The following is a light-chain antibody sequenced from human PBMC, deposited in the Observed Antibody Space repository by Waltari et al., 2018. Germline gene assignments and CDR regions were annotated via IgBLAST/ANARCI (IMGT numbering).Light chain of an antibody. J-gene: IGKJ4*01. Sequence: EIVLTQSTATLSLSPGERATLSCWASQNIGRHLAWYQQRPGQAPSLVIYDASNRATGIPARFSGSGSGNDFTLTISSLEPEDFAVYYCQQRSTWPLTFGGGTKVDIK. CDR2: DAS. CDR3: QQRSTWPLT. CDR1: QNIGRH. V-gene: IGKV3-11*01.